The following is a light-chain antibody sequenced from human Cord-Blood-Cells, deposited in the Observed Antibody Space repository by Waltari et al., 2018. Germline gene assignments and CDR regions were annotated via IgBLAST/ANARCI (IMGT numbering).Light chain of an antibody. V-gene: IGLV3-1*01. CDR3: QAWDSSAHVV. CDR1: KLGDKY. CDR2: QDN. J-gene: IGLJ2*01. Sequence: SYELTQPPPVSVSPGQTASITCSGHKLGDKYASWYQHKPGQSPVLVTYQDNKRPPGIPERFSGSNSGNTATLTISGTQAMDEADYYCQAWDSSAHVVFGGGTKLTVL.